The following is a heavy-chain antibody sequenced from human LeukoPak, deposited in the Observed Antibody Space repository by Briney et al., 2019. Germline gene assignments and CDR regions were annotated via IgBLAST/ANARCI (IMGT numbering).Heavy chain of an antibody. V-gene: IGHV3-23*01. D-gene: IGHD4-23*01. CDR1: GFTFNSYA. J-gene: IGHJ4*02. CDR3: AKAKGGNSGWQGY. CDR2: ISGSGGST. Sequence: GGSLRLSCAASGFTFNSYAMNWVRQAPGKGLEWVSIISGSGGSTYYADSVKGRFTISRDNSNSTLFLQLNSLRAEDTAVYYCAKAKGGNSGWQGYWGQGTLVTVSS.